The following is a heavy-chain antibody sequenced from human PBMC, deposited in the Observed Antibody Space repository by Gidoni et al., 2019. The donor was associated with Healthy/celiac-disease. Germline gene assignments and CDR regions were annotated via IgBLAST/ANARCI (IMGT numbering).Heavy chain of an antibody. CDR1: GYTFPGYY. CDR3: ARDRYYDFWSGYYRYYYYYGMDV. V-gene: IGHV1-2*04. D-gene: IGHD3-3*01. J-gene: IGHJ6*02. Sequence: QVQLVQSGAEVKKPGASVKVSCKASGYTFPGYYMHWVRPAPGQGLEWMGWINPNSGGTNYAQKFQGWVTMTRDTSISTAYMELSRLRSDDTAVYYCARDRYYDFWSGYYRYYYYYGMDVWGQGTTVTVSS. CDR2: INPNSGGT.